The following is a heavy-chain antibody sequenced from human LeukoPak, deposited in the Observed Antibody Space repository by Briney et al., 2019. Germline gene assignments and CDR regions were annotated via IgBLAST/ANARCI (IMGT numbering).Heavy chain of an antibody. J-gene: IGHJ4*02. CDR2: IYTSGST. V-gene: IGHV4-4*07. D-gene: IGHD5-18*01. CDR1: GGSISSYY. Sequence: SETLSLTCTVSGGSISSYYWSWIRQPAGEGLEWIGRIYTSGSTNYNPSLKSRLTMSVDKSKNQFSLKLSSVTAADTAVYYCAIGYSYGRFDYWGQGTLVTVSS. CDR3: AIGYSYGRFDY.